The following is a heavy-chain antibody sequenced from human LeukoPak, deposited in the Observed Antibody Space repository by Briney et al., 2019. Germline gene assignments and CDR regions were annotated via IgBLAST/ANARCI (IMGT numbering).Heavy chain of an antibody. CDR1: GFTFIDYD. D-gene: IGHD3-16*02. Sequence: PGGSLRLSCAASGFTFIDYDMHWVRQVIGKGLEWVSAIGIRGDTHYSGSVKGRFTISRDNSKNTLYLQMNSLRAEDTAVYYCARDMRLYDYWGQGTLVTVSS. CDR3: ARDMRLYDY. V-gene: IGHV3-13*01. CDR2: IGIRGDT. J-gene: IGHJ4*02.